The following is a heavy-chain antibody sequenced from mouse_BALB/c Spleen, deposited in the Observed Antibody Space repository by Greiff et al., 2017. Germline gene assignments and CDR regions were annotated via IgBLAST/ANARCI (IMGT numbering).Heavy chain of an antibody. CDR1: GYTFTDYA. Sequence: VQLQESGAELVRPGVSVKISCKGSGYTFTDYAMHWVKQSHAKSLEWIGVISTYYGDASYNQKFKGKATMTVDKSSSTAYMELARLTSEDSAIYYCARGGNYGEYYAMDYWGQGTSVTVSS. CDR3: ARGGNYGEYYAMDY. D-gene: IGHD2-1*01. CDR2: ISTYYGDA. J-gene: IGHJ4*01. V-gene: IGHV1S137*01.